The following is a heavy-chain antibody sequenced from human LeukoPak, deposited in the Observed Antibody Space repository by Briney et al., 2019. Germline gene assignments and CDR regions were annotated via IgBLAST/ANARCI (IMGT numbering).Heavy chain of an antibody. V-gene: IGHV3-7*01. J-gene: IGHJ4*02. CDR3: ARDLGLHPSIVGANLENY. D-gene: IGHD1-26*01. Sequence: PGGSLRLSCAASGFTFSSYWMSWVRQAPGKGLEWVANIKQDGSEKYYVDSVKGRFTISRDNAKNSLYLQMNSLRAEDTAVYYCARDLGLHPSIVGANLENYWGQGTLVTVSS. CDR2: IKQDGSEK. CDR1: GFTFSSYW.